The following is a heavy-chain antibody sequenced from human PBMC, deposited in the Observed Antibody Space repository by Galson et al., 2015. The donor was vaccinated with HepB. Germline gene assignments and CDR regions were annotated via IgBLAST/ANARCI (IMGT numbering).Heavy chain of an antibody. CDR1: GFTFTSYW. Sequence: SLRLSCATSGFTFTSYWMHWVRQAPGKGLVWVSRIDSDGSSTSYADSVKGRFTISRDNAKNKVYLQMNRQRAKDTAVDYCVRDCPHRRELFDYWGQGTLVTVSS. D-gene: IGHD3-10*01. J-gene: IGHJ4*02. CDR2: IDSDGSST. V-gene: IGHV3-74*01. CDR3: VRDCPHRRELFDY.